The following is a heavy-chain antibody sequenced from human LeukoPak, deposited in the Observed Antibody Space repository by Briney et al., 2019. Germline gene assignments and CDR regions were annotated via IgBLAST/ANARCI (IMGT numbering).Heavy chain of an antibody. CDR1: GDSVSSNSAA. V-gene: IGHV6-1*01. CDR3: ARGPIGGGNSGPPWYFDY. Sequence: SQTLSLTCAISGDSVSSNSAAWNWIRQSPSRGLEWLGRTYYRSKWYNDYTISVKSRITINSDTSKNQFSLQLNSVIPEDTAVYYCARGPIGGGNSGPPWYFDYWGQGTLVTVSS. CDR2: TYYRSKWYN. J-gene: IGHJ4*02. D-gene: IGHD4-23*01.